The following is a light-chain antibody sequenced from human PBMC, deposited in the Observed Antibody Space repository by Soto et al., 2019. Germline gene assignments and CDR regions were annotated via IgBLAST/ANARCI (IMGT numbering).Light chain of an antibody. CDR2: GAS. CDR3: QQYGATPGT. V-gene: IGKV3-20*01. CDR1: QSVTNSY. J-gene: IGKJ1*01. Sequence: EIVLTQSPDTLSLSPGERVTLSCRASQSVTNSYLAWYQQKPGQGPRLLIHGASSRATGTPDRFSGSGSGTAFTLTISRLEPEDFAVYYCQQYGATPGTFGQRTKLDIK.